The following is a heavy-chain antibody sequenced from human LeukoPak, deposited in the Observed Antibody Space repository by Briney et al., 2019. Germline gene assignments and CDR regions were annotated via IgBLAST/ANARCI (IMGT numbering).Heavy chain of an antibody. D-gene: IGHD3-22*01. CDR2: INPNSGGT. Sequence: ASVKVSCKASGYTFTGYYMHWVRQAPGQGLEWMGWINPNSGGTNYAQKFQGRVTMTRDTSISTAYMELSRLRSDDTAVYYCARDQRLGFTMMVVVTRNDAFDIWGQGTMVTVSS. CDR1: GYTFTGYY. V-gene: IGHV1-2*02. CDR3: ARDQRLGFTMMVVVTRNDAFDI. J-gene: IGHJ3*02.